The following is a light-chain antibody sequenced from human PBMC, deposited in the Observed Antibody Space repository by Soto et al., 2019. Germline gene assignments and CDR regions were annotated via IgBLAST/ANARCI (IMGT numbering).Light chain of an antibody. CDR1: QSISNW. CDR2: HAS. Sequence: DIQMTQSPSTLPASVGDRVTITCRASQSISNWLAWYQQKPGTAPNVLIYHASNLQSGVPSRFSGSGSGTEFTLTITRLEPKDFALYYCRQYGDSPITFGQGTRLEIK. V-gene: IGKV1-5*01. J-gene: IGKJ5*01. CDR3: RQYGDSPIT.